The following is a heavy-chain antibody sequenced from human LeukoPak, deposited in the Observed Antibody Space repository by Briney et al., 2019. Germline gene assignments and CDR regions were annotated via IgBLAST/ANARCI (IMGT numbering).Heavy chain of an antibody. V-gene: IGHV3-11*01. J-gene: IGHJ4*02. CDR3: AKDRYYYDSSGTIDY. Sequence: PGGSLRLSCAASGFTLTDYYMSWIRQAPGKGLEWVSYISSSGDTIYYADSVKGRFTISRDNAKNSLYLQMNSLRAEDTAVYYCAKDRYYYDSSGTIDYWGQGTLVTVSS. CDR1: GFTLTDYY. CDR2: ISSSGDTI. D-gene: IGHD3-22*01.